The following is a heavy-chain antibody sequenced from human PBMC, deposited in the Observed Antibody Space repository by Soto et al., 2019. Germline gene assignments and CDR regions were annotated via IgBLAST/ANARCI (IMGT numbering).Heavy chain of an antibody. J-gene: IGHJ6*02. CDR3: ARDRIAVAGIYCYGMDV. D-gene: IGHD6-19*01. V-gene: IGHV6-1*01. Sequence: SQTLSLTCAISGDSVSSNSAAWNWIRQSPSRGLEWLGRTYYRSKWYNDYAVSVKSRITINPDTSKNQFSLQLNSVTPEDTAVYYCARDRIAVAGIYCYGMDVWGQGTTVTAP. CDR1: GDSVSSNSAA. CDR2: TYYRSKWYN.